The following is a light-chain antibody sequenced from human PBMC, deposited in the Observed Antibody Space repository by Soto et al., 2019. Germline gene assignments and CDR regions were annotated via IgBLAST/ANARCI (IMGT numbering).Light chain of an antibody. CDR2: DAS. Sequence: EIVLTQSPATLSLSPGERATLSCRASQGVSSYLAWYQQKPGQAPRLLIYDASNRATGIPARFSGSGPGTDFTLTISRLEPEDFAVYYCQQRSNWLFGGGTKVEIK. CDR3: QQRSNWL. J-gene: IGKJ4*01. CDR1: QGVSSY. V-gene: IGKV3D-11*01.